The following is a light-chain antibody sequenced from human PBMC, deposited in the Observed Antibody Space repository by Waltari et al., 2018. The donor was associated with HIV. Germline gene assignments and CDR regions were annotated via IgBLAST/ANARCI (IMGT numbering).Light chain of an antibody. CDR3: QSYDSSLSGWV. CDR1: SSNIGAGYD. Sequence: QSVLTQPPSVSGAPGQRVTISCTGSSSNIGAGYDIHWYLHIPGTAPKLLIYGNSNRPSGVPDRFSGSKSGTSASLAITGLQAEDEADYYCQSYDSSLSGWVFGGGTKLTVL. V-gene: IGLV1-40*01. CDR2: GNS. J-gene: IGLJ3*02.